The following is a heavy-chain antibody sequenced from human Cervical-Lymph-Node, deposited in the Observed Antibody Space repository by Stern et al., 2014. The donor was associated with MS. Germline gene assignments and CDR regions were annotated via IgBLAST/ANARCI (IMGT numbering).Heavy chain of an antibody. CDR2: IYSDGTT. V-gene: IGHV3-53*01. J-gene: IGHJ4*02. D-gene: IGHD1-1*01. CDR3: ARVTTKSDY. Sequence: EVQLVQSGGSLIQPGGSLRLSCAASGFTVSSNYMTWVRQAPGQGLEWVSVIYSDGTTSYDDSVWGRFTIFRDNSKNTLYLQMNSLRAEDTAVYYCARVTTKSDYWGQGTLVTVSS. CDR1: GFTVSSNY.